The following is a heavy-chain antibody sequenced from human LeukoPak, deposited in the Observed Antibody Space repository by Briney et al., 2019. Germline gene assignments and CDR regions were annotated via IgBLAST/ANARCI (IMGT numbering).Heavy chain of an antibody. Sequence: GESLKISCKGSGYSFPTYWIGWVRQMPGKGLEWMGIIYPDEANIRYSPSFQGQVTISADKSISTAYLQWSSLKAPDTAMYYFARPPSRGYWSCFDYWGRGPLVTVSS. CDR2: IYPDEANI. V-gene: IGHV5-51*01. CDR3: ARPPSRGYWSCFDY. D-gene: IGHD2-2*03. J-gene: IGHJ4*02. CDR1: GYSFPTYW.